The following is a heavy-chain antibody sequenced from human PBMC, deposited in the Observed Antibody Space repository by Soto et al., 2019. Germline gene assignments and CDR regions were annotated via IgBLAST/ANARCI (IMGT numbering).Heavy chain of an antibody. J-gene: IGHJ6*02. D-gene: IGHD5-12*01. CDR3: ASEGVAPYYYYGMDV. V-gene: IGHV1-18*01. CDR1: GYTFTRSG. CDR2: ISTYNGDT. Sequence: QVQLVQSGAEVKQPGASVKVSCKASGYTFTRSGISWVRQAPGQGLEWMGWISTYNGDTNYAQTLQGRVTMTTDTSTSTAYMELRSLRSDDTAVYYCASEGVAPYYYYGMDVWGQGTPVTVS.